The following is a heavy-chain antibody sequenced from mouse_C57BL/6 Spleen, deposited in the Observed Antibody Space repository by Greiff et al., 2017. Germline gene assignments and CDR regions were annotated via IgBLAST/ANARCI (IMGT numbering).Heavy chain of an antibody. J-gene: IGHJ4*01. CDR3: ASEDNGYEDYAMDY. CDR2: IDPSDSYT. V-gene: IGHV1-69*01. CDR1: GYTFTSYW. D-gene: IGHD2-2*01. Sequence: QVQLQQPGAELVMPGASVKLSCKASGYTFTSYWMHWVKQRPGQGLEWIGEIDPSDSYTNYNQKFKGKSTLTVDNASSTAYMQLSSLTSEDSAVYYCASEDNGYEDYAMDYWGQGTSVTVAS.